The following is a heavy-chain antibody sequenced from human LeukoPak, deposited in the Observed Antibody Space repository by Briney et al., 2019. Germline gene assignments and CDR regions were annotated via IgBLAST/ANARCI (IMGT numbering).Heavy chain of an antibody. D-gene: IGHD6-13*01. J-gene: IGHJ5*02. Sequence: ASVKVSCKASGYTFTGYYMHWVRQAPGQGLEWIGRSNPNSGGTNYAQKFQGRVTMTRDTSISTAYLELSRPRSDHPAVYYCARDKGGAAGTGWFAPWGQGTLVTVSS. V-gene: IGHV1-2*06. CDR3: ARDKGGAAGTGWFAP. CDR2: SNPNSGGT. CDR1: GYTFTGYY.